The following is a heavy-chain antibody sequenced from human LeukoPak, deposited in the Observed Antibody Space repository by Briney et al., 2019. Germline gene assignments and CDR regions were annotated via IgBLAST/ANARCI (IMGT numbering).Heavy chain of an antibody. CDR2: INHSGST. CDR1: GGSFSGYY. J-gene: IGHJ4*02. V-gene: IGHV4-34*01. D-gene: IGHD3-10*02. Sequence: SETLSLTCAVYGGSFSGYYWSWIRQPPGKGLEWIGEINHSGSTNYNPSLKSRVTISVDTSKNQFSLKLSSVTAADTAVYYCARMLGGLVAATFDYWGQGTLVTVSS. CDR3: ARMLGGLVAATFDY.